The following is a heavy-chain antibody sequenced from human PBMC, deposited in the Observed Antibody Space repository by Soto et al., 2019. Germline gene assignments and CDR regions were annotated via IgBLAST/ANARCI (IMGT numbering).Heavy chain of an antibody. V-gene: IGHV4-30-4*01. CDR2: SYYSGST. D-gene: IGHD3-22*01. CDR1: GGSISSGDYY. Sequence: PSETLSLTCTVSGGSISSGDYYWSWIRQPPGKGLGWIGYSYYSGSTYYNPSLKSRVTISVDKSKNQFSLKLSSVTAADTAVYYCARDTSYYDSSGSHTFDIWGQGTMVTVSS. CDR3: ARDTSYYDSSGSHTFDI. J-gene: IGHJ3*02.